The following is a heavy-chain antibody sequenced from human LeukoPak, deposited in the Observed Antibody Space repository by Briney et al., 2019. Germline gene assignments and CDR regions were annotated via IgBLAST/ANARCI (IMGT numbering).Heavy chain of an antibody. Sequence: GGSLRLSCAASGFTFSSYWMHWVRRAPGKGLVWVSRINSDGSSTSYADSARGRFSISRDNAKNTLYLQMNSLRAEDTAVYYCARGLSGYASSLGYWGQGTLVTVSS. CDR3: ARGLSGYASSLGY. CDR2: INSDGSST. CDR1: GFTFSSYW. V-gene: IGHV3-74*01. D-gene: IGHD6-6*01. J-gene: IGHJ4*02.